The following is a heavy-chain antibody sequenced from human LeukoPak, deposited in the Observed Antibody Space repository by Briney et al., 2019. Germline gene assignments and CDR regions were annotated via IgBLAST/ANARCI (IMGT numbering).Heavy chain of an antibody. CDR3: ARDSTGLNWFDP. D-gene: IGHD1-1*01. V-gene: IGHV4-59*01. Sequence: SETLSLTCTVSGGSISSYYWSRIRQPPGKGLEWIGYIYYSGSTNYNPSLKSRVTISVDTSKNQFSLKLGSVTAADTAVYYCARDSTGLNWFDPWGQGTLVTVSS. CDR2: IYYSGST. CDR1: GGSISSYY. J-gene: IGHJ5*02.